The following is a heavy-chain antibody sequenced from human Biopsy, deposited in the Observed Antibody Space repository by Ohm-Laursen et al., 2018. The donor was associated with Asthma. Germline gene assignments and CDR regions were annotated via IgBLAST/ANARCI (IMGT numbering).Heavy chain of an antibody. J-gene: IGHJ6*02. D-gene: IGHD5-12*01. CDR1: GFTFSSYG. V-gene: IGHV3-33*01. CDR2: IWYDGGNK. Sequence: SLRLSCAASGFTFSSYGMHWVRQAPGKGPEWVAVIWYDGGNKYYADSVKGRFIISRDNSKNTLYLQMNSLRAEDTAVYYCARDIVATMIGYYYYGMDVWGQGTTVTVSS. CDR3: ARDIVATMIGYYYYGMDV.